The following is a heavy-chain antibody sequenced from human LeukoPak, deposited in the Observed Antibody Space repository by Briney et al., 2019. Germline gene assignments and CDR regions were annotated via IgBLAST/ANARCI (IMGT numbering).Heavy chain of an antibody. CDR3: ARSDDFWSGYSPHFDY. D-gene: IGHD3-3*01. CDR1: GGSISSGDYY. J-gene: IGHJ4*02. Sequence: SETLSLTCTVSGGSISSGDYYWSWIRQPPGKGLEWIGYIYYSGSTYYNPSLKSRVTISVDTSKNQFSLKLSSVTAADTAVYYCARSDDFWSGYSPHFDYWGQGTLVTVSS. CDR2: IYYSGST. V-gene: IGHV4-30-4*08.